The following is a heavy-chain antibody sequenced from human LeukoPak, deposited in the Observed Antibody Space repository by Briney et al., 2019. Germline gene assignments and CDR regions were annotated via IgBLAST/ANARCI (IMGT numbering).Heavy chain of an antibody. CDR1: GYTFTSYG. D-gene: IGHD3-22*01. V-gene: IGHV1-18*01. CDR3: ARLLDYYDSSGYLY. Sequence: GASVKVSCKASGYTFTSYGISWVRQAPGQGLEWMGWISAYNGNTNYAQKLQGRVTMTTDTSTSTAYMELRSLRSDDTAVYYCARLLDYYDSSGYLYWGQGTLVTVSS. CDR2: ISAYNGNT. J-gene: IGHJ4*02.